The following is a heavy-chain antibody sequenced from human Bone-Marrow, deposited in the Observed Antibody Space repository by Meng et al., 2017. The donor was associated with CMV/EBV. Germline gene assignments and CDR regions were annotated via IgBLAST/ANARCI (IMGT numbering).Heavy chain of an antibody. CDR3: AFLSRYSGSYSYYGMDV. D-gene: IGHD1-26*01. J-gene: IGHJ6*02. V-gene: IGHV4-39*07. CDR1: GVSVSSSSYH. CDR2: IYYRGNT. Sequence: GSLRLSCSVSGVSVSSSSYHWAWIRQSPGKGLEWIGTIYYRGNTYYNPSVKSRVTISVDTSKNQFSLKLSSVTAADTAVYYCAFLSRYSGSYSYYGMDVWGQGTTVTVSS.